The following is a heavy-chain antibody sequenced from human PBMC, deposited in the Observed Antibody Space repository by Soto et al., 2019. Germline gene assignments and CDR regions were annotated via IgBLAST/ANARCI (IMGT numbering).Heavy chain of an antibody. V-gene: IGHV4-4*02. Sequence: QVQLQESGPGLVKPSGTLSLTCAVSGGSISSSNWWSWVRQPPGKGLEWIGEIYHSASTNYNPSLKIRVTISVDKSKNQFSLKLSSVTAADTAVYYCARKYNWNYIGGWFDPWGQGTLVTVSS. D-gene: IGHD1-7*01. J-gene: IGHJ5*02. CDR1: GGSISSSNW. CDR2: IYHSAST. CDR3: ARKYNWNYIGGWFDP.